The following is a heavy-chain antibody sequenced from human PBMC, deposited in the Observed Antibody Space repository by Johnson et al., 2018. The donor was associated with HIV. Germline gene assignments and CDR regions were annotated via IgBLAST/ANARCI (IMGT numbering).Heavy chain of an antibody. CDR1: GFTVSSNY. Sequence: VQLVESGGGVVQPGGSLTLSCAASGFTVSSNYMSWVRQAPGKGLEWVSVIYSGGSTYYADSVKGRFTISRDNSKNTLYLQMNSLRAEDTAVYYCARGGIRGYSYGPGAFDIWGQGAMVTVSS. CDR2: IYSGGST. CDR3: ARGGIRGYSYGPGAFDI. J-gene: IGHJ3*02. D-gene: IGHD5-18*01. V-gene: IGHV3-53*01.